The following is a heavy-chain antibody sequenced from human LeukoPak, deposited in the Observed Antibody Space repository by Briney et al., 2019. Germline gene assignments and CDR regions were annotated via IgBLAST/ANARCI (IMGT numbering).Heavy chain of an antibody. D-gene: IGHD1-1*01. CDR1: GFTFSSYS. Sequence: GGSLRLSCAASGFTFSSYSMNWVRQAPGKGLEWVSSISSSSSYIYYADSVKGRFTISRDNAKNSLYLQMNSLRAEDTAVYYCARGTWHEENAFDIWGQGTMVTVSS. CDR2: ISSSSSYI. J-gene: IGHJ3*02. CDR3: ARGTWHEENAFDI. V-gene: IGHV3-21*01.